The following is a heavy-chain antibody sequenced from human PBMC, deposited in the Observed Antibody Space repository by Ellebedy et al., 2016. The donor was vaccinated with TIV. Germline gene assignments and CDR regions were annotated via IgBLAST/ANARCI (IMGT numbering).Heavy chain of an antibody. CDR3: ARDGGITMIVALFDY. V-gene: IGHV3-66*01. Sequence: GESLKISCAASGFTVTDDYMSWVRQPPGKGLELVSVIYGGGTINYADSVKGRVIISRDNSKNTVSIQMNSLRAEDTAVYYCARDGGITMIVALFDYWGQGTLVTVSS. CDR2: IYGGGTI. D-gene: IGHD3-22*01. J-gene: IGHJ4*02. CDR1: GFTVTDDY.